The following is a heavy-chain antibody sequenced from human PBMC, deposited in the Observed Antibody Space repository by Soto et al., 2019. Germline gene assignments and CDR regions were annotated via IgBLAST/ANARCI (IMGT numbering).Heavy chain of an antibody. D-gene: IGHD5-12*01. CDR3: ARTDIVTTNWFDP. V-gene: IGHV4-34*02. CDR2: INHRGST. CDR1: GESFIGYY. Sequence: QGHLQQWGAGLLRPSETLSLTCAVYGESFIGYYWTWIRQPTGKGLERLGEINHRGSTNYHPALTSRVTMSIDTDKNQVSLNLSSVTAAGTSVYYCARTDIVTTNWFDPWGQGTLFNVSA. J-gene: IGHJ5*02.